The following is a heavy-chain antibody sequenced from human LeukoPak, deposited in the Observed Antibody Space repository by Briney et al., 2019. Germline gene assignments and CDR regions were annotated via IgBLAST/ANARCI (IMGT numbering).Heavy chain of an antibody. V-gene: IGHV1-18*01. J-gene: IGHJ5*02. CDR1: GYTFTSYG. CDR2: ISAYNGNT. Sequence: ASVKVSCKASGYTFTSYGISWVRQAPAQGLEWMGWISAYNGNTNYAQKLQGRVTMTTDTSTSTAYMELRSLRSDDTAVYYCARGAYDFWSGHNRNWFDPWGQGTLVTVSS. D-gene: IGHD3-3*01. CDR3: ARGAYDFWSGHNRNWFDP.